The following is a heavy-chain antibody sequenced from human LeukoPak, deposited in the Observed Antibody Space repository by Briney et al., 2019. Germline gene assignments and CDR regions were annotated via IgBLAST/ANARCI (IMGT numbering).Heavy chain of an antibody. CDR2: IRYDGSNK. CDR1: GFTFSSYG. Sequence: GGSLRLSCAASGFTFSSYGMHWVRQAPGKGLEWVAFIRYDGSNKYYADSVKGRFTISRDNSKNTLYLQMNSLRAEDTAVYYCAKDQRVPAAISAFDIWGQGTMVTVSS. J-gene: IGHJ3*02. CDR3: AKDQRVPAAISAFDI. D-gene: IGHD2-2*01. V-gene: IGHV3-30*02.